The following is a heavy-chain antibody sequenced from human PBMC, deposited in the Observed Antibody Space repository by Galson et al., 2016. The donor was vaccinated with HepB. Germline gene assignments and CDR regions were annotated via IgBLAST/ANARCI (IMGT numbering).Heavy chain of an antibody. CDR2: IDIAGDT. CDR3: VRGVAGCDY. J-gene: IGHJ4*02. Sequence: LRISCAASGFIFSNYDMHWVRQVAGKGLEWVSCIDIAGDTYYPDSVKGRFTISRENAKSTVYLQINSLRAEDTAVYYCVRGVAGCDYWGQGTLVTVSS. CDR1: GFIFSNYD. V-gene: IGHV3-13*01. D-gene: IGHD6-19*01.